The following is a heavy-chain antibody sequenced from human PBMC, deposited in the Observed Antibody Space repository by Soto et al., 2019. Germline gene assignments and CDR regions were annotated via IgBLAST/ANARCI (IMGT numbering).Heavy chain of an antibody. CDR3: ARCLHCSNGGRFDP. J-gene: IGHJ5*02. CDR1: GVSISSSNW. V-gene: IGHV4-4*02. D-gene: IGHD2-8*01. CDR2: MWPSGGT. Sequence: QVHLQESGPGLVTPSGTLSLTCAVSGVSISSSNWWTWVRQAPGKGLEWIGEMWPSGGTTDNPSLQNQVTISVDNSKNHLSLTLTSVTAADTAIYYCARCLHCSNGGRFDPWGQGALVTVSS.